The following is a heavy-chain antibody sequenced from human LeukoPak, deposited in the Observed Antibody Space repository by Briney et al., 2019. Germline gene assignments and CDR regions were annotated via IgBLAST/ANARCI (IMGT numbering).Heavy chain of an antibody. D-gene: IGHD1-7*01. J-gene: IGHJ4*02. CDR2: ISAYNGQT. Sequence: GASVKVSCKASGYTFTTSGISWVRQAPGQGLEWMGWISAYNGQTNYAQKVQGRVTMTTDTSTKTVYMELRSLRSDDTAVYYCAGVAGFYWNSDSFDYWGQGTQVTVSS. V-gene: IGHV1-18*01. CDR3: AGVAGFYWNSDSFDY. CDR1: GYTFTTSG.